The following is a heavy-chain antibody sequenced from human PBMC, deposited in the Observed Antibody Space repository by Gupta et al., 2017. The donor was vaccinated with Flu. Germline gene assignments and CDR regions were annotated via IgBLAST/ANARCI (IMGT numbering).Heavy chain of an antibody. CDR3: ARGHWDN. CDR2: ISPSATI. Sequence: EVQLVGSGGGSVQPGGSLGLSCVASGFTLSSHDMSWVRQAPGRRLEWVSFISPSATIYYGDPVRGRFTISRDNAKNSLYLQMSGLRDEDTAVYYCARGHWDNWGQGTLVTVSS. J-gene: IGHJ4*02. CDR1: GFTLSSHD. V-gene: IGHV3-48*03.